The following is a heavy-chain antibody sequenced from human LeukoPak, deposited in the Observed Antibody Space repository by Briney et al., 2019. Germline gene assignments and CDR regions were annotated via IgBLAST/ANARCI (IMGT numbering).Heavy chain of an antibody. CDR1: GFTFSSYG. V-gene: IGHV3-33*01. CDR3: ARDGIAAAGTQGYYGMDV. D-gene: IGHD6-13*01. J-gene: IGHJ6*04. CDR2: IWYDGSNK. Sequence: GGSVRLSCAASGFTFSSYGMHWVRQAPGKGLEWVAVIWYDGSNKYYADSVKGRFTISRDNSKNTLYLQMNSLRAEDTAVYYCARDGIAAAGTQGYYGMDVWGKGTTVTVSS.